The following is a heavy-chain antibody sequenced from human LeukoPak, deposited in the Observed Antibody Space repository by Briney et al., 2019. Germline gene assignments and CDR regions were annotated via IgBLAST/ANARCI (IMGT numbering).Heavy chain of an antibody. V-gene: IGHV1-2*02. CDR3: ASLYGDYVGSDY. CDR1: GYGFTVYY. Sequence: GASVKVSCKASGYGFTVYYMHWVRQAPGQGLEWMGWINPNSGGTNYAQKFLGRVTMTRDTSISTAYMELSRLRSDDTAVYYCASLYGDYVGSDYWGQGTLVTVSS. J-gene: IGHJ4*02. CDR2: INPNSGGT. D-gene: IGHD4-17*01.